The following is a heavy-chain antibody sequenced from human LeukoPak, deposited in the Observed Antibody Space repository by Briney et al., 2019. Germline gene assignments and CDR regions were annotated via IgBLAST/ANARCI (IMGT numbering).Heavy chain of an antibody. J-gene: IGHJ4*02. CDR1: GFTFSSYA. V-gene: IGHV3-30-3*01. CDR2: ISYDGSNK. Sequence: GGSLRLSCAASGFTFSSYAMHWVRQAPGKGLEWVAVISYDGSNKYYADSAKGRFTISRDNSKNTLYLQMNSLRAEDTAVYYCAREGYNYRGLDYWGQGTLVTVSS. D-gene: IGHD5-18*01. CDR3: AREGYNYRGLDY.